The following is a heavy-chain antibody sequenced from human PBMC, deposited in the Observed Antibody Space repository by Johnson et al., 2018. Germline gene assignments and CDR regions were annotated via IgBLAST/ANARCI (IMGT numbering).Heavy chain of an antibody. CDR2: IGTAGDT. Sequence: VQLVESGGGVVQPGGSLXLSCAASGFTFSSYAMSWVRQAPGKGLEWVSAIGTAGDTYYPGSVKGRFTISRENDKHSLYLQMNSLRAGDTAVYYCAREVVVVVAANGMDVWGQGTTVTVSS. CDR1: GFTFSSYA. D-gene: IGHD2-15*01. J-gene: IGHJ6*02. CDR3: AREVVVVVAANGMDV. V-gene: IGHV3-13*01.